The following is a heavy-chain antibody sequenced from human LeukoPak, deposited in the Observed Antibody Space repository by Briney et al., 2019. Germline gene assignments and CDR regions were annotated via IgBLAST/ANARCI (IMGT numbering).Heavy chain of an antibody. CDR2: ISSSSYYI. D-gene: IGHD6-19*01. CDR1: GFTFSSYE. Sequence: GGSLRLSCAASGFTFSSYEMNWVRQAPGKGLECVSSISSSSYYIYYADSVKGRFTISRDNAKNSLYLQMNSLRAEDTAVYYCARAGQWPSDAFDIWGQGTMVTVSS. CDR3: ARAGQWPSDAFDI. V-gene: IGHV3-21*01. J-gene: IGHJ3*02.